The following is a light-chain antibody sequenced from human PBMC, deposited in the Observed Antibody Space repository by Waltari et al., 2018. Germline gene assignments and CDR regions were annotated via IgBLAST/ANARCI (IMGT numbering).Light chain of an antibody. CDR1: QSVTSIS. Sequence: IVLTQSPDTLSLSPGERATLSCRASQSVTSISLAWYQQKPGQAPRLLIYGTSSRATGFPDRFSGSGSGTDFTLTISRLEPEDFAVYHCQQYDGSAVTFGGGTKVEIK. V-gene: IGKV3-20*01. CDR2: GTS. J-gene: IGKJ4*01. CDR3: QQYDGSAVT.